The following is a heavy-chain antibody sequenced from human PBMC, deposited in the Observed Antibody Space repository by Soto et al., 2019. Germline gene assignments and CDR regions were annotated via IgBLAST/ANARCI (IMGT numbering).Heavy chain of an antibody. Sequence: PSETLSLTCAVSGGSISSGGYSWSWIRQPPGKGLEWIGYIYHSGSTYYNPSLKSRVTISVDRSKNQFSLKLSSVTAADTAVYYCARRGGYAFEIWGQGTMVTVSS. CDR1: GGSISSGGYS. CDR3: ARRGGYAFEI. J-gene: IGHJ3*02. CDR2: IYHSGST. D-gene: IGHD2-15*01. V-gene: IGHV4-30-2*01.